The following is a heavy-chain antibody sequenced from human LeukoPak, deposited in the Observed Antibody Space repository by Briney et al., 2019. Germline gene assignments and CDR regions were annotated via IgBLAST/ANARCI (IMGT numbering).Heavy chain of an antibody. CDR1: GYTLTELS. CDR2: FYPEDGET. V-gene: IGHV1-24*01. J-gene: IGHJ5*02. Sequence: ASVKVSCKVSGYTLTELSMHWVRQAPGKGLEWMGGFYPEDGETIYAQKFQGRVTMTEDTSTDTAYMELSSLRSEDTAVYYCATFTHRRDSGLQVTIFGPTGFDPWGQGTLVTVSS. CDR3: ATFTHRRDSGLQVTIFGPTGFDP. D-gene: IGHD3-3*01.